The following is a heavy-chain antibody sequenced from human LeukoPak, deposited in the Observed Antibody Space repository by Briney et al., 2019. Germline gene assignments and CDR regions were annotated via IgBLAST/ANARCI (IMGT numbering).Heavy chain of an antibody. D-gene: IGHD3-3*01. J-gene: IGHJ5*02. CDR1: GFTFSSYE. V-gene: IGHV3-48*03. CDR3: AGFLRRDYYRIGWFDP. CDR2: ISASGNTI. Sequence: GGSLRLSCAASGFTFSSYEMNGVRQAPGKGLEWVSYISASGNTIYYADSVKGRFTISRDNAKNSLYLQMNSLRAEDTAVYYCAGFLRRDYYRIGWFDPWGQGTLVTVSS.